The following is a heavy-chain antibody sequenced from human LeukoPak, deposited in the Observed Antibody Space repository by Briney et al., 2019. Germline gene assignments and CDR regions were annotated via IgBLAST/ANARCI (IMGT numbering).Heavy chain of an antibody. J-gene: IGHJ3*02. V-gene: IGHV3-23*01. CDR1: GFTFSSYA. Sequence: GGSLRLSCAASGFTFSSYAMSWVRQAPGKGLEWVSAISGSGGSTYYADSVKGRFTISRDNSKNTLYLQMNSLRAEDTAVYYCAKDLISGYHPPDAFDIWGQGTMVTVSS. CDR2: ISGSGGST. CDR3: AKDLISGYHPPDAFDI. D-gene: IGHD3-22*01.